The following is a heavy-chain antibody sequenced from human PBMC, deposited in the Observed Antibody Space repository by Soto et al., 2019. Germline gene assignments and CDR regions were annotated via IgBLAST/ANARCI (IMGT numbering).Heavy chain of an antibody. Sequence: EVQLLESGGGLVQPGGSLRLSCAASGFTFSSYAMSWVRQAPGKGLEWVSAISGSGGSTYYADSVKGRFTISRDNSKNTLYLQMNSLRAEDTAVYYCATRLLEYSSSWQSFAWDYWGQGTLVTVSS. CDR3: ATRLLEYSSSWQSFAWDY. J-gene: IGHJ4*02. CDR2: ISGSGGST. D-gene: IGHD6-13*01. V-gene: IGHV3-23*01. CDR1: GFTFSSYA.